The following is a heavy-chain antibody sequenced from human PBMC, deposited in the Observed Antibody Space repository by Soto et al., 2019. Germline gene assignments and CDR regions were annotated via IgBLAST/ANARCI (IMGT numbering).Heavy chain of an antibody. Sequence: GASVKVSCKASGYTFSSFGISWVRQAPGQGLEWMGWISAHNGDTNYAQKLQGRVTMTTDTSTSTVYIDLTSLRSDDTAMYYCARDRGYSPDSFDVCGQGTQVTVSS. D-gene: IGHD5-18*01. CDR2: ISAHNGDT. J-gene: IGHJ3*01. CDR3: ARDRGYSPDSFDV. V-gene: IGHV1-18*01. CDR1: GYTFSSFG.